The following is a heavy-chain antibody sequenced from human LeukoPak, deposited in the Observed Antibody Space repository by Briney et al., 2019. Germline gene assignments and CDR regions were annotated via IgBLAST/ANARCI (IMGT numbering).Heavy chain of an antibody. CDR1: GFTFSSFD. J-gene: IGHJ4*02. D-gene: IGHD3-16*02. CDR3: ARDGFYDYVWGSYRYRGLFDY. CDR2: ITSSNREI. V-gene: IGHV3-48*01. Sequence: PGGSLRLSCAASGFTFSSFDKNGVRRAPGEGRECVPYITSSNREIYYAHSVKGRFTIYRYNAKNSLYLQMNSLRAEDTAVYYCARDGFYDYVWGSYRYRGLFDYWGQGTLVTVSS.